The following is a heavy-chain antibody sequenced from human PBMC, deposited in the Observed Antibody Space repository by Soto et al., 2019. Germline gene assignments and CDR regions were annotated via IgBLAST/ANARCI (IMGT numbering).Heavy chain of an antibody. J-gene: IGHJ3*02. Sequence: QGQLVQSGAEVKKPGSSVKVSCKSSGGTFSSYAISWVRQAPGQGLEWMGGIIPIFGTANYAQKFQGRVTITADESRSTADMELSSLRSEDTAVYYCARGLGIVGATGDAFDIWGQGTMVTVSS. CDR2: IIPIFGTA. V-gene: IGHV1-69*01. CDR3: ARGLGIVGATGDAFDI. CDR1: GGTFSSYA. D-gene: IGHD1-26*01.